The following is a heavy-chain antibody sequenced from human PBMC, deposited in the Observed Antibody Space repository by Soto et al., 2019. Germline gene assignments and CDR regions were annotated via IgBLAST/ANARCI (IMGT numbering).Heavy chain of an antibody. D-gene: IGHD3-3*01. Sequence: GGSLRLSCAASGFTFSSYGMHWVRQAPGKGLEWVAVISYDGSNKYYADSVKGRFTISRDNSKNTLYLQMNSLRAEDTAVYYCAKEMVTIFGVVFDYWGQGTLVTVSS. CDR2: ISYDGSNK. CDR1: GFTFSSYG. V-gene: IGHV3-30*18. J-gene: IGHJ4*02. CDR3: AKEMVTIFGVVFDY.